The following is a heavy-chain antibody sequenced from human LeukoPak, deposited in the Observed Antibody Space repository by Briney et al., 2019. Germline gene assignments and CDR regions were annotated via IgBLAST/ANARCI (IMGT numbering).Heavy chain of an antibody. D-gene: IGHD3-22*01. CDR2: IYTNGNT. CDR3: AGDTYYSDTSGYHLDY. V-gene: IGHV4-61*02. CDR1: TGSITSGGYF. Sequence: SQTLSLTCTVSTGSITSGGYFWSWIRQPAGRGLEWIGRIYTNGNTNYNPSLKSRVTISLDTSKNQFSLRLSSVTAADTAVYYCAGDTYYSDTSGYHLDYWGQGTLVTVSS. J-gene: IGHJ4*02.